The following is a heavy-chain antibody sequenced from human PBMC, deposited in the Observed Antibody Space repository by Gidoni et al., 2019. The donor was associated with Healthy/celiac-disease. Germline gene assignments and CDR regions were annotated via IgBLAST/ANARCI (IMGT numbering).Heavy chain of an antibody. J-gene: IGHJ6*02. V-gene: IGHV3-23*01. D-gene: IGHD1-7*01. CDR3: AKDKSELELRLDYYYYGMDV. CDR1: GFTFSSYA. CDR2: ISGSGGST. Sequence: EVQLLESGGGLVQPGGSLRLSCAASGFTFSSYAMSWVRQAPGKGLEWVSAISGSGGSTYYADSVKGRFTISRDNSKNTLYLQMNSLRAEDTAVYYCAKDKSELELRLDYYYYGMDVWGQGTTVTVSS.